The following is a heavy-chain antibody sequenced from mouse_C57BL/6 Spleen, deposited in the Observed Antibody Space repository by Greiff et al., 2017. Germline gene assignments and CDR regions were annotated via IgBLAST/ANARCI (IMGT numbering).Heavy chain of an antibody. CDR3: AREGDGGAWFAY. J-gene: IGHJ3*01. V-gene: IGHV1-26*01. CDR1: GYTFTDYY. Sequence: EVQLQQSGPELVKPGASVKISCKASGYTFTDYYMNWVKQSHGKSLEWIGDINPNNGGTSSNQKFKGKATLPADKSYSTSYMEHRSLRSEDSEVYDCAREGDGGAWFAYWGQGTLVTVSA. CDR2: INPNNGGT.